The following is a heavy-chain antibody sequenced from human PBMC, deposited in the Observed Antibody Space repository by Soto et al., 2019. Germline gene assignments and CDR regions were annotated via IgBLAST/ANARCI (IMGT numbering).Heavy chain of an antibody. J-gene: IGHJ4*02. V-gene: IGHV3-30*03. Sequence: QIQLVESGGDVVQPGRSLRLSCTASGYTSGFFGMHWVRQAPGKGLEWVAFLSADGTNTYYADSVRGRFTLSRDNSMRTGYLQMNTLRDDDTGLYFCARGNLSFDVDPWGRGTLVTVSS. CDR2: LSADGTNT. CDR1: GYTSGFFG. CDR3: ARGNLSFDVDP. D-gene: IGHD2-15*01.